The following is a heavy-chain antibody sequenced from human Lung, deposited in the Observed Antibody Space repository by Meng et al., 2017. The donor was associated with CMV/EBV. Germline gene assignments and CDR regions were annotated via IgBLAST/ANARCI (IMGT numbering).Heavy chain of an antibody. Sequence: SVXVSXKASGGTFSSYTINWVRQAPGQGLEWMGGIISILGIANSAQKFQGRVTITADKSTSTAYVGLSSLKSEDTTVYYCATSFYCSTTNCYTYYGLDVWXQWTTVTVSS. CDR3: ATSFYCSTTNCYTYYGLDV. D-gene: IGHD2-2*02. J-gene: IGHJ6*02. CDR2: IISILGIA. V-gene: IGHV1-69*10. CDR1: GGTFSSYT.